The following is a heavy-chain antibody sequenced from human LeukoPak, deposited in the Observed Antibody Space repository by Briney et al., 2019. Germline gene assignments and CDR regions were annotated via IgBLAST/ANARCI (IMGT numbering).Heavy chain of an antibody. CDR2: IIPIFGTA. CDR1: GGTFSSYA. Sequence: ASVKVSCKASGGTFSSYAISWVRQAPGQGLEWMGRIIPIFGTANYAQKFQGRVPITADESTSTAYMELSSLRSEDTAVYYCASVVRSGTTNYYYYGMDVWGKGTTVTVSS. J-gene: IGHJ6*04. V-gene: IGHV1-69*13. D-gene: IGHD1-1*01. CDR3: ASVVRSGTTNYYYYGMDV.